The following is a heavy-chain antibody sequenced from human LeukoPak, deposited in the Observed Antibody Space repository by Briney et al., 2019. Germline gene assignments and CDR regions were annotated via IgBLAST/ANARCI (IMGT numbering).Heavy chain of an antibody. J-gene: IGHJ4*02. V-gene: IGHV4-30-2*01. Sequence: SQTLSLTCTVSGGSISSGGYYWSWIRQPPGKGLEWIGYIYHSGSTYYNPSLKSRVTISVDRSKNQFSLKLSSVTAADTAVYYCARTSTVTPDYWGQGTLVTVSS. CDR3: ARTSTVTPDY. CDR2: IYHSGST. CDR1: GGSISSGGYY. D-gene: IGHD4-17*01.